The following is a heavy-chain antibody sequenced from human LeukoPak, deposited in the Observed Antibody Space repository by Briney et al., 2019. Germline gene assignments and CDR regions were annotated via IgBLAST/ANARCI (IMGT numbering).Heavy chain of an antibody. CDR2: IYYSGST. J-gene: IGHJ5*02. V-gene: IGHV4-39*01. CDR1: GGSITSGTYS. Sequence: AETLSLTCTVSGGSITSGTYSWGWIRQPPGKGLEWIATIYYSGSTYYNPSLKSRVTISVDTSKNQFSLKLSSVTAADTAVYSCARRGLWFGDSYNWFDPWGQGTLVTVSS. CDR3: ARRGLWFGDSYNWFDP. D-gene: IGHD3-10*01.